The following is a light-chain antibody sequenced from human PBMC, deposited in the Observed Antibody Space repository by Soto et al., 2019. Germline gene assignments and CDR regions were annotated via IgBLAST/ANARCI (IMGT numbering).Light chain of an antibody. CDR2: GAS. V-gene: IGKV3-20*01. CDR3: QQYDNSPLT. Sequence: EIVLTQSPGTLSLSPGERATLSCRASQSVTSTYLAWYQQKPGQAPRLLIYGASNRATGIPDRFSGSGSGTDFTLTISRLEPKDFAVYYCQQYDNSPLTFGGGTRVEIK. J-gene: IGKJ4*01. CDR1: QSVTSTY.